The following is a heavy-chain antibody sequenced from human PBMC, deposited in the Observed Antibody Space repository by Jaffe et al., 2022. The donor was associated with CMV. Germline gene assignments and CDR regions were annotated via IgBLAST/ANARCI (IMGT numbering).Heavy chain of an antibody. CDR1: GFTFGDHA. J-gene: IGHJ4*02. D-gene: IGHD3-22*01. CDR3: ARVAARNYYDNSEFDS. V-gene: IGHV3-49*04. CDR2: IRSKAYGGTT. Sequence: EVQLVESGGGLVQPGGSLRLSCTGPGFTFGDHAMGWVRQAAGKGLEFVGFIRSKAYGGTTEYAASVKGRFTISRDDSKTVAYLQMNSLKTEDTALYYCARVAARNYYDNSEFDSWGQGALVTVSS.